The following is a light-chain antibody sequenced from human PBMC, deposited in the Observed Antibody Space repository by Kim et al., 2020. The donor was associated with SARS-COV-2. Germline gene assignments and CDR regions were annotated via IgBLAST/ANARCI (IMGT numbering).Light chain of an antibody. CDR2: EAS. Sequence: EIVLTQSPATLSLSPGDRVTLSCRASQSVNNYLAWYQRKPGQVPRLLIYEASYRATGVPARFSGSGSGTDFTLTISSLEPEDFAVYFCQQRSDWPITFGQGTRLDIK. J-gene: IGKJ5*01. CDR3: QQRSDWPIT. CDR1: QSVNNY. V-gene: IGKV3-11*01.